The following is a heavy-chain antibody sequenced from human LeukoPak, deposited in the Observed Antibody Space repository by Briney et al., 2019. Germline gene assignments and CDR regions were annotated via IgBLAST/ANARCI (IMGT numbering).Heavy chain of an antibody. CDR1: GGSFSGYY. J-gene: IGHJ4*02. CDR3: ASTGYSSGWTIVDY. D-gene: IGHD6-19*01. Sequence: SETLSLTCAVYGGSFSGYYWSWIRQPPGKGLEWIGEINHSGSTNYNPSLKSRVTISVDTSKNQFSLKLSSVTAADTAAYYCASTGYSSGWTIVDYWGQGTLVTVSS. V-gene: IGHV4-34*01. CDR2: INHSGST.